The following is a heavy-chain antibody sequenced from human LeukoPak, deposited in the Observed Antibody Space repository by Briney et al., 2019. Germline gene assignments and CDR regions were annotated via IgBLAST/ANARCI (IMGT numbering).Heavy chain of an antibody. D-gene: IGHD3-3*01. V-gene: IGHV4-59*01. CDR3: ARALSHYDFWSGYYNWFDP. CDR2: IYYSGST. CDR1: GGSISSYY. J-gene: IGHJ5*02. Sequence: PSETLPLTCTVSGGSISSYYWSWIRQPPGKGLEWIGYIYYSGSTNYNPSLKSRVTISVDTSKNQFSLKLSSVTAADTAVYYCARALSHYDFWSGYYNWFDPWGQGTLVTVSS.